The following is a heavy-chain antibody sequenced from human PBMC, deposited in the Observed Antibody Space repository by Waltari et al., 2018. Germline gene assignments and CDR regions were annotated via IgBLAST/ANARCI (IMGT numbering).Heavy chain of an antibody. CDR2: IDHSGST. CDR3: ARGRSGGAAI. CDR1: GGSFSGYY. V-gene: IGHV4-34*01. D-gene: IGHD2-15*01. Sequence: QVQLQQWGAGLLKPSETLSLTCAVYGGSFSGYYWSWLRQPPGKGLEWIGEIDHSGSTNYTPSLKGRVTISVDTSKNQFSLKLNSVTAADTALYYCARGRSGGAAIWGQGTLVTVSS. J-gene: IGHJ4*02.